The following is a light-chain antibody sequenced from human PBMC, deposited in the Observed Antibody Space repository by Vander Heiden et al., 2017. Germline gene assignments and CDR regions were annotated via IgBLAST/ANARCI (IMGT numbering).Light chain of an antibody. V-gene: IGKV3-11*01. J-gene: IGKJ4*01. CDR2: DAS. CDR1: QSVSSY. CDR3: QQRSNYPLT. Sequence: EIVCTNSRATLSLSLGVRAALYSRASQSVSSYLAWYQQKPGQAPRLLIYDASNRATGVPARFSGSGSRTDFTLTISILEPEDFAVYYCQQRSNYPLTFGGGTKVEIK.